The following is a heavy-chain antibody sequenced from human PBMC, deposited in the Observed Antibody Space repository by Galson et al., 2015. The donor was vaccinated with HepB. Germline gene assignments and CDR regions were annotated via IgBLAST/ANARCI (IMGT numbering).Heavy chain of an antibody. V-gene: IGHV2-5*02. CDR3: AHHVALVAAGPQDAFDI. Sequence: PALVKPTQTLTLTCTFSGFSLNTRGMGVGWIRQPPGKALEWLAVIYWDDDKRYSPSLRGRLTITKDTSKNQVVLTMTNMDPVDTATYYCAHHVALVAAGPQDAFDIWGQGTMVTVSS. J-gene: IGHJ3*02. CDR1: GFSLNTRGMG. CDR2: IYWDDDK. D-gene: IGHD6-13*01.